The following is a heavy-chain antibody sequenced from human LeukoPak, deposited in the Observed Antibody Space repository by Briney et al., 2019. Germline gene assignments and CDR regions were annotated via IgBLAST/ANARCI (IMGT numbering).Heavy chain of an antibody. CDR3: ASSTVTSPTDY. CDR2: ISSSSSYI. CDR1: GFTFSSYS. Sequence: GGSLRLSCAASGFTFSSYSMNWVRQAPGKGLEWVSSISSSSSYIYYADSVKGRFTISRDNAKNSLYLQVNSLRAEDTAVYYCASSTVTSPTDYWGQGALVTVSS. V-gene: IGHV3-21*01. J-gene: IGHJ4*02. D-gene: IGHD4-17*01.